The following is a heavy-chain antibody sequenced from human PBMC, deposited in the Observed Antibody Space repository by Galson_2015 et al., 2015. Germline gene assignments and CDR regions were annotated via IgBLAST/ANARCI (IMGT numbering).Heavy chain of an antibody. CDR3: ASYGSGSYSNYFDY. V-gene: IGHV4-30-4*01. J-gene: IGHJ4*02. CDR2: IYYSGST. D-gene: IGHD3-10*01. Sequence: TLSLTCTVSGGSISSGDYYWSWIRQPPGKGLEWIGYIYYSGSTYYNPSLKSRVTISVDTSKNQFSLKLSSVTAADTAVYYCASYGSGSYSNYFDYWGQGTLVTVSS. CDR1: GGSISSGDYY.